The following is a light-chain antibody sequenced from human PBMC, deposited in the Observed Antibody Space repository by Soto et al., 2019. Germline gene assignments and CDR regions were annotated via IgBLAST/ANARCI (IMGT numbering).Light chain of an antibody. CDR1: QSISSY. CDR2: AAS. CDR3: QQSYSTPLP. V-gene: IGKV1-39*01. J-gene: IGKJ1*01. Sequence: DIQMTQSPSSLSASVGDRVTITCRASQSISSYLNWYQQKPGKAPKLLIYAASSLQSGVPSRFSVSGSGTDFTLTISSLQPEDFANYYCQQSYSTPLPVGQGTKVDIK.